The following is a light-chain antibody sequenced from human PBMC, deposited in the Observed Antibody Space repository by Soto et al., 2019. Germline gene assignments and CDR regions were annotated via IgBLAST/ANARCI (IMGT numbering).Light chain of an antibody. CDR3: QHSYSAPPWT. CDR1: KSISSW. CDR2: DAS. J-gene: IGKJ1*01. V-gene: IGKV1-39*01. Sequence: DIPMGMSHATMCAFVGNRVTIPCRSSKSISSWLAWYQQKPVKAPKLLIYDASSLQTGVPSRFSGSGSGTDFSLTIRCLQSEDFATYYCQHSYSAPPWTFEQGTKVDIK.